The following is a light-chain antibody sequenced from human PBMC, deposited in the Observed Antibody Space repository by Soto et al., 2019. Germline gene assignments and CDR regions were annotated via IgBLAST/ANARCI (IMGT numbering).Light chain of an antibody. Sequence: DIQMTQSPSTLSASVGDRVTITCRASQNIGTSLAWYQQTPGKAPRLLISDASTLESGVPSRFSGSGSGTEFTLPISSLQPEDSATYYCQRYNTYPLTFGGGTKG. CDR2: DAS. V-gene: IGKV1-5*01. CDR3: QRYNTYPLT. CDR1: QNIGTS. J-gene: IGKJ4*01.